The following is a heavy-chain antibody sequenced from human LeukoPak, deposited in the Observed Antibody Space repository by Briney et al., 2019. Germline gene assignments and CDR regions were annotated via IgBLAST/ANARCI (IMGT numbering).Heavy chain of an antibody. CDR2: FDPEDGET. J-gene: IGHJ5*02. CDR3: ATVGSGSYYGWFDP. CDR1: GYTLTELS. V-gene: IGHV1-24*01. Sequence: ASVKVSCKVSGYTLTELSMHWVRQAPGKGLEWMGGFDPEDGETIYAQEFQGRVTMTEDTSTDTAYMELSSLRSEDTAVYYCATVGSGSYYGWFDPWGQGTLVTVSS. D-gene: IGHD1-26*01.